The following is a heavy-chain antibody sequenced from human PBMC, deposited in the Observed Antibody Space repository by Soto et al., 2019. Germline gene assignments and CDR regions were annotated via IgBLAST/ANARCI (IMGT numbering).Heavy chain of an antibody. V-gene: IGHV1-69*13. CDR1: GGTCSSYS. CDR2: IIPIFGTA. J-gene: IGHJ6*02. Sequence: ASLKVSCKTSGGTCSSYSISCVRQAPGQGLEWMGGIIPIFGTANYAHKFQCRVTIAADESTSTAYMELSSLRSEDTAVYYCASKSRGGYGRILAGSDLYGMDVWGQGTTVTVSS. D-gene: IGHD6-25*01. CDR3: ASKSRGGYGRILAGSDLYGMDV.